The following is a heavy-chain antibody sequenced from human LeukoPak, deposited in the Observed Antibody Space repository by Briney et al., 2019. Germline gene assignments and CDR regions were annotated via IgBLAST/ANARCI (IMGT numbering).Heavy chain of an antibody. CDR2: ISGSGGST. Sequence: PGGSLRLSCAAPGFTFSSYAMSWVRQAPGKGLEWVSAISGSGGSTYYADSVKGRFTISRDNSKNTLYLQMNSLRAEDTAVYYCAKDNYYDSSGLPPDYWGQGTLVTVSS. V-gene: IGHV3-23*01. J-gene: IGHJ4*02. CDR1: GFTFSSYA. D-gene: IGHD3-22*01. CDR3: AKDNYYDSSGLPPDY.